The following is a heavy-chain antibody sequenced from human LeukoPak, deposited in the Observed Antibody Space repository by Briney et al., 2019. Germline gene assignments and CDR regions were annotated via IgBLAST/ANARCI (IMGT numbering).Heavy chain of an antibody. CDR3: ARGRICSSTSCYLDY. V-gene: IGHV4-4*07. CDR2: IYTSGST. D-gene: IGHD2-2*01. CDR1: GGSISSYY. J-gene: IGHJ4*02. Sequence: SETLSLTCTVSGGSISSYYWSWIRQPARKGLEWIGRIYTSGSTNYNPSLKSRVTMSVDTSKNQFSLKLSSVTAADTAVYYCARGRICSSTSCYLDYWGQGTLVTVSS.